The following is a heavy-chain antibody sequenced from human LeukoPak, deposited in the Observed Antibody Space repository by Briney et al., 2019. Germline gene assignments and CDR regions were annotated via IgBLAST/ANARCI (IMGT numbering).Heavy chain of an antibody. CDR3: ARGAPTKY. CDR2: IHSSGST. CDR1: GDSVTSGSYY. J-gene: IGHJ4*02. Sequence: SETLSLTCTVTGDSVTSGSYYWSWIRQPPGKGLEWIGYIHSSGSTNYNPSLKSRVTISVDTSKNQFSLKLNSVTAADTAVYYCARGAPTKYWGQGTLVAVSS. V-gene: IGHV4-61*01.